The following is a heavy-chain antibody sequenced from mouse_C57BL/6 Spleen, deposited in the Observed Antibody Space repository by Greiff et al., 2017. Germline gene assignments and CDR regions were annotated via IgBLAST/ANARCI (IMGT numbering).Heavy chain of an antibody. J-gene: IGHJ3*01. CDR1: GYSFTSYY. CDR2: IYPGSGNT. V-gene: IGHV1-66*01. CDR3: AKGPLAWFGY. D-gene: IGHD3-3*01. Sequence: VQLQQSGPELVKPGASVKISCKASGYSFTSYYIHWVKQRPGQGLEWIGWIYPGSGNTKYNEKFKGKATLTADTSSSTAYMQLSSLTSEDSAVYYCAKGPLAWFGYWGQGTLVTVAA.